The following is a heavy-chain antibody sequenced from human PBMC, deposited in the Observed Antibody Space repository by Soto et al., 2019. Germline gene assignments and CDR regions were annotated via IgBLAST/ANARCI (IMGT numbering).Heavy chain of an antibody. CDR2: ISNNDAST. CDR1: GFTFGNFP. J-gene: IGHJ4*02. V-gene: IGHV3-23*01. Sequence: QLLESGGGFVQTGGSLRLSCVASGFTFGNFPMSWVRQVPGQGLEWISSISNNDASTYYADSVKGRFSISRDNSKNSLFLDMRSLTVNDTAIYYCASLHFRGNYWGQGA. CDR3: ASLHFRGNY.